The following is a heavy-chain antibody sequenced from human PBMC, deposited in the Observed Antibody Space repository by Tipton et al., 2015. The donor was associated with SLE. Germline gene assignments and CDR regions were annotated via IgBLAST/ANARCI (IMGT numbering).Heavy chain of an antibody. CDR1: GYNFILYG. CDR3: ARGRSVGVVDY. Sequence: QVQLVQSGAEVKKPGTSVKVSCEASGYNFILYGITWVRQAPGQGLEWMGWIGPNNDDTVYAEKLQGRVTMTTDTSTTTAYMELRSLGSDDTAVYFCARGRSVGVVDYWGKGSLVTVSS. V-gene: IGHV1-18*01. D-gene: IGHD1-26*01. J-gene: IGHJ4*02. CDR2: IGPNNDDT.